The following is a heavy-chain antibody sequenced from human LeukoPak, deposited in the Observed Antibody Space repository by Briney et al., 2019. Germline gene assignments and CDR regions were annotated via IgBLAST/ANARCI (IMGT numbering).Heavy chain of an antibody. CDR1: GGSISSYY. CDR3: ARVPTVTFFDY. CDR2: IYYSGIT. Sequence: SETLSLTCTVSGGSISSYYWSWIRQPAGEGLEWIGNIYYSGITYYNPSLKSRVTISVDTSKNQFSLKLSSVTAADTAVYYCARVPTVTFFDYWGQGTLVTVSS. D-gene: IGHD4-17*01. V-gene: IGHV4-59*04. J-gene: IGHJ4*02.